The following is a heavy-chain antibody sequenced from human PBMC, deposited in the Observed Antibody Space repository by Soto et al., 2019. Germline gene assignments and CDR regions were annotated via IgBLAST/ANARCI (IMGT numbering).Heavy chain of an antibody. Sequence: GASVKVSCKASGYTFTGYYMHWVRQDPGQGLEWMGWINPNSGGTNYAQKFQGWVTMTRDTSISTAYMELSRLRSDDTAVYYCARDSAKVRSTYYYYYYCMEVWGKGTTVTVSS. V-gene: IGHV1-2*04. CDR3: ARDSAKVRSTYYYYYYCMEV. J-gene: IGHJ6*04. D-gene: IGHD1-26*01. CDR2: INPNSGGT. CDR1: GYTFTGYY.